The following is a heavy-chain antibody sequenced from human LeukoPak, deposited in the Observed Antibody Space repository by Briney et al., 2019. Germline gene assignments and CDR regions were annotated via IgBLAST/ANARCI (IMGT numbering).Heavy chain of an antibody. D-gene: IGHD1-26*01. J-gene: IGHJ4*02. CDR1: GGSFSGYY. V-gene: IGHV4-34*01. Sequence: SETLCLTCAVYGGSFSGYYWSCIRQPPGKGLEWSGDNTHSGRTHYTPSLKSRITISVVTSNSQFSLEMTSLSAADTAVYYGASGLSRVGATNDDWGQGTLVTVSS. CDR2: NTHSGRT. CDR3: ASGLSRVGATNDD.